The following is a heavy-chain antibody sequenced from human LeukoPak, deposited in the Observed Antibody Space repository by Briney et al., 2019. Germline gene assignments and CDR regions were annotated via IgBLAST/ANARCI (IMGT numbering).Heavy chain of an antibody. J-gene: IGHJ4*02. V-gene: IGHV4-61*01. CDR2: IYYHGST. CDR1: GDPISSYSNYK. Sequence: SETLSLTCTVSGDPISSYSNYKWRWIRQPPGKGLEWIGYIYYHGSTNYNPSLKSRVTFSVDTSKNQFSLKLSSVTAADTVVYYCAREYSAFDYWGQGTLVTVSS. CDR3: AREYSAFDY. D-gene: IGHD6-13*01.